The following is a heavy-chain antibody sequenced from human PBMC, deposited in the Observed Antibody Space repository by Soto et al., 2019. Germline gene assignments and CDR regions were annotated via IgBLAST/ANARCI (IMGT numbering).Heavy chain of an antibody. CDR3: ASYSSGWYEVSY. CDR1: GGSVSSGSYY. Sequence: QVQLQESGPGLVKPSETLSLTCTVSGGSVSSGSYYWSWIRQPPGKGLEWIGYIYYSGSTNYNPSLRSRVTISVDTSKNQFSLKLSSVTAADTAVYYCASYSSGWYEVSYWGQGTLVTVSS. J-gene: IGHJ4*02. CDR2: IYYSGST. D-gene: IGHD6-19*01. V-gene: IGHV4-61*01.